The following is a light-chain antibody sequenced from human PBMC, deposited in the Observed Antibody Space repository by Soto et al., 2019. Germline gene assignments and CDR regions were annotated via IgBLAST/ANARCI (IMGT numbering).Light chain of an antibody. CDR3: QQYNTSFSYT. J-gene: IGKJ2*01. V-gene: IGKV1-5*03. CDR2: KAS. CDR1: QSISSW. Sequence: DIQMTQSPSTLSSSVGDRVILTCRASQSISSWWAWYQQKPGKAPKLLIYKASSLESGVPSRFSGSGSGTEFTLTISSLQPDDFATYFCQQYNTSFSYTFGQGTKLEIK.